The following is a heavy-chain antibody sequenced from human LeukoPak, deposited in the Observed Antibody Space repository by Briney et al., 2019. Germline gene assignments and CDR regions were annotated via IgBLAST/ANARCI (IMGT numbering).Heavy chain of an antibody. Sequence: GGSLRLSCAASGFTFSSYSMNWVRQAPGKGLEWVSYISSSSSTIYYADSVKGRFTISRDNAENSLYLQMNSLRDEDTAVYYCARDFTSVFGVVIASDYWGQGTLVTVSS. V-gene: IGHV3-48*02. D-gene: IGHD3-3*01. J-gene: IGHJ4*02. CDR1: GFTFSSYS. CDR3: ARDFTSVFGVVIASDY. CDR2: ISSSSSTI.